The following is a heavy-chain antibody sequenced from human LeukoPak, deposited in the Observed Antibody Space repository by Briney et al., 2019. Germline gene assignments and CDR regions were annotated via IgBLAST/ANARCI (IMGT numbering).Heavy chain of an antibody. CDR2: ISSSGSTI. CDR1: GFTFSNYA. V-gene: IGHV3-48*03. J-gene: IGHJ6*04. CDR3: AELGITMIGGV. D-gene: IGHD3-10*02. Sequence: GGSLRLSCAASGFTFSNYAMNWVRQAPGKGLEWVSYISSSGSTIYYADSVKGRFTISRDNAKNLLYLQMNSLRAEDTAVYYCAELGITMIGGVWGKGTTVTISS.